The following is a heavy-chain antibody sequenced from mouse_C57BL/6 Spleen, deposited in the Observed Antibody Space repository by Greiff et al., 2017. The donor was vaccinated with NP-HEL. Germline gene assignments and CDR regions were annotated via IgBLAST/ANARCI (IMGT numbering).Heavy chain of an antibody. CDR1: GYTFTDYY. CDR2: IYPGSGNT. Sequence: QVQLQQSGAELVRPGASVKLSCKASGYTFTDYYINWVKQRPGQGLEWIARIYPGSGNTYYNEKFKGKATLTAEKSSSTAYMQLSSLTSEDSAVYFCARRGDFSWYFDVWGTGTTVTVSS. V-gene: IGHV1-76*01. CDR3: ARRGDFSWYFDV. D-gene: IGHD2-13*01. J-gene: IGHJ1*03.